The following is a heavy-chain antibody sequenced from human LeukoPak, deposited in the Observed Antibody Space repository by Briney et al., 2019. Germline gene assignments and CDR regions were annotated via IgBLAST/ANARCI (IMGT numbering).Heavy chain of an antibody. D-gene: IGHD5-12*01. CDR3: ARSCRILDIVATIRARLGGNGFDI. Sequence: PSETLSLTCTVSGGSISSYYWSWIRQPPGKGLEWIGYIYYSGSTNYNPSLKSRVTISVDTSKNQFSLKLSSVTAADTAVYYCARSCRILDIVATIRARLGGNGFDIWGQGTMVIVSS. J-gene: IGHJ3*02. CDR1: GGSISSYY. CDR2: IYYSGST. V-gene: IGHV4-59*12.